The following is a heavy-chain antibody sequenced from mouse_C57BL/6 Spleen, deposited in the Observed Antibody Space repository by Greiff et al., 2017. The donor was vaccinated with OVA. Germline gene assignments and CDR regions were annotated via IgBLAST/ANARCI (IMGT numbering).Heavy chain of an antibody. CDR2: INPSTGGT. CDR3: ARGGSSLDY. D-gene: IGHD1-1*01. CDR1: GYSFTGYY. J-gene: IGHJ2*01. Sequence: EVQGVESGPELVKPGASVKISCKASGYSFTGYYMHWVKQSSEKSLEWIGEINPSTGGTSYNQKFKGKATLTVDKSSSTAYMQLKSLTSEDSAVYYCARGGSSLDYWGQGTTLTVSS. V-gene: IGHV1-43*01.